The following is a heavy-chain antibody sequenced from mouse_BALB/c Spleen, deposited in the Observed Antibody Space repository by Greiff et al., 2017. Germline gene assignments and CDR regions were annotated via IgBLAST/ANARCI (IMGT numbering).Heavy chain of an antibody. CDR2: IWGDGST. Sequence: VQVVESGPGLVAPSQSLSITCTVSGFSLTGYGINWVRQPPGKGLEWLGMIWGDGSTDYNSALKSRLSISKDNSKSQVFLKMNSLQTDDTARYYCARYYYGSSDAMDYWGQGTSVTVSS. CDR3: ARYYYGSSDAMDY. D-gene: IGHD1-1*01. CDR1: GFSLTGYG. V-gene: IGHV2-6-7*01. J-gene: IGHJ4*01.